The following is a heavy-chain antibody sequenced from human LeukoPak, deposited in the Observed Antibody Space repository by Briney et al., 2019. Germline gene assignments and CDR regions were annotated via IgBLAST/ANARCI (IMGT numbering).Heavy chain of an antibody. CDR3: AGGQGWLLDY. CDR2: IKQDGSGK. Sequence: GGSLRLSCAASGFTFSSCWMTWVRQAPGKGLEWVANIKQDGSGKYYVNSVKGRFTISRDNAKNSLFLQMNSLRVEDTAVYYCAGGQGWLLDYWGQGTLVTVSS. D-gene: IGHD2-15*01. V-gene: IGHV3-7*05. J-gene: IGHJ4*02. CDR1: GFTFSSCW.